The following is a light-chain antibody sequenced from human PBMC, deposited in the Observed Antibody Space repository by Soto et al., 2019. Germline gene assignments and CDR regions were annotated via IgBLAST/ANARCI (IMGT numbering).Light chain of an antibody. J-gene: IGLJ1*01. Sequence: QAVVTQPASVSGSPGQSITISCTGTSSDVGGYNYVSWYQQHPGKAPKLMIYDVSNRPSGVSNRFSGSKSGNTASLTISGLQAEYEADYYCSSYTSSSTRVFGTGTKVTVL. CDR1: SSDVGGYNY. V-gene: IGLV2-14*01. CDR3: SSYTSSSTRV. CDR2: DVS.